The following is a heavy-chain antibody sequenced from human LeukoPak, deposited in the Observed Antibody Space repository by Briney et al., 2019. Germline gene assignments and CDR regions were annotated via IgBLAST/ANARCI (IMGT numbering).Heavy chain of an antibody. CDR2: ISAYNGNT. CDR1: GYTFTSYG. CDR3: ARETPTTVGATPDLDY. Sequence: ASVKVSCKASGYTFTSYGISWVRQAPGQGLEWMGWISAYNGNTNYAQKLQGRVTMTTDTSTSTAYMELRSLRSDDTAVYYCARETPTTVGATPDLDYWGQGTLVTVSS. V-gene: IGHV1-18*01. D-gene: IGHD1-26*01. J-gene: IGHJ4*02.